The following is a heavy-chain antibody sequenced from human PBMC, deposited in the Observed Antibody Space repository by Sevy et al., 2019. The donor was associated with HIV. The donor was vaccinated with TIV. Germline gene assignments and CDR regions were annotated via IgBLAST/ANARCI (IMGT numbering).Heavy chain of an antibody. CDR1: GFTFSDYY. J-gene: IGHJ4*02. Sequence: GGSLRLSCTASGFTFSDYYMSWIRQAPGKGLEWISYISSRDYFIYYADSVKGRFTSSTENAMNSMFLHMSSLRAEDTALYYCARVRYTYGSLFFDYWGQGTLVTVSS. V-gene: IGHV3-11*01. CDR3: ARVRYTYGSLFFDY. CDR2: ISSRDYFI. D-gene: IGHD5-18*01.